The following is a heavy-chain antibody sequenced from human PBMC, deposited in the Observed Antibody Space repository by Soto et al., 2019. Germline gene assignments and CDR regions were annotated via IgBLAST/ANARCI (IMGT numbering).Heavy chain of an antibody. Sequence: TLSLTCAVSGGSISSGGYSWSWIRQPPGKGLEWIGYIYHSGSTYYNPSLKSRVTISVDRSKNQFSLKLSSVTAADTAVYXXAXXXIGTXRDYWGQGTLVXVSS. J-gene: IGHJ4*02. V-gene: IGHV4-30-2*01. CDR2: IYHSGST. CDR3: AXXXIGTXRDY. CDR1: GGSISSGGYS. D-gene: IGHD2-2*01.